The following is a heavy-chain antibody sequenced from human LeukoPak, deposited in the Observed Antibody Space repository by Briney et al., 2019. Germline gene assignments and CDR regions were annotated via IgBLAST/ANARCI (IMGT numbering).Heavy chain of an antibody. Sequence: ASVKVSCKASGYTFTGYYMHWVRQAPGQGLEWMGWINPNSGGTNYAQKFQGRVTMTRDTSISTAYTELSRLRPDDTAVYYCARDRRRDCSSTSCYELDYYYGMDVWGQGTTVTVSS. V-gene: IGHV1-2*02. J-gene: IGHJ6*02. CDR3: ARDRRRDCSSTSCYELDYYYGMDV. D-gene: IGHD2-2*01. CDR1: GYTFTGYY. CDR2: INPNSGGT.